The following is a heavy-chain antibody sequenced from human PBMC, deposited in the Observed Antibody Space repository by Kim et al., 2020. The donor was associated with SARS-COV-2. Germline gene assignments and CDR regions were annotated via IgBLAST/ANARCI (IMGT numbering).Heavy chain of an antibody. J-gene: IGHJ3*02. Sequence: GGSLRLSCVGSGFTFSSYGIHSVRQAPGKGLEWVALISSDGNNKYYADSVKGRFTISRDNSKNTLYLQMNSLRVEDTAVYYCANPPWGYYDFWSAQDDAFDIWGQGTMVTVSS. CDR3: ANPPWGYYDFWSAQDDAFDI. CDR1: GFTFSSYG. D-gene: IGHD3-3*01. CDR2: ISSDGNNK. V-gene: IGHV3-30*18.